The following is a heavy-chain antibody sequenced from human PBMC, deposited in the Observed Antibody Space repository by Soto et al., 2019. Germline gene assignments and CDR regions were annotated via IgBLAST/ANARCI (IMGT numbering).Heavy chain of an antibody. D-gene: IGHD6-13*01. CDR1: GGTFSSYA. J-gene: IGHJ4*02. CDR2: IIPIFGTA. CDR3: ARGQIAAAGTHFDY. V-gene: IGHV1-69*13. Sequence: SVKVSGKASGGTFSSYAISWVRQAPGQGLEWMGGIIPIFGTANYAQKFQGRVTITADESTSTAYMELSSLRSEDTAVYYCARGQIAAAGTHFDYWGQGTLVTVSS.